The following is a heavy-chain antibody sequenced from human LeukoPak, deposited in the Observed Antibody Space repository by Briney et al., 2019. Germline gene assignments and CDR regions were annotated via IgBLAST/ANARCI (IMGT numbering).Heavy chain of an antibody. Sequence: GGSLRLSCAASGFTFSSYAMSWVRQAPGKGLEWVSAISGSGGSTYYADSVKGRFTISRDNSKNTLYLQMNSLRAEDTAVHYCAKGISRYCSGGTCYFDYWGQGTLVTVSS. J-gene: IGHJ4*02. CDR2: ISGSGGST. D-gene: IGHD2-15*01. V-gene: IGHV3-23*01. CDR3: AKGISRYCSGGTCYFDY. CDR1: GFTFSSYA.